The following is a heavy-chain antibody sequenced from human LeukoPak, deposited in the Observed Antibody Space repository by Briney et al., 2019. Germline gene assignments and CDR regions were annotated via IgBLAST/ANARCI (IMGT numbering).Heavy chain of an antibody. D-gene: IGHD1-26*01. Sequence: PGGSLRLSCAASGFTFSSYWMHWVRQAPGKGLVWVAGIHGDGTIIYYADSVKGRFTISRDNATNTLYLQMNSLRAEDTAVYYCVAEERDFDCWGQGVLVTVSS. CDR3: VAEERDFDC. CDR2: IHGDGTII. V-gene: IGHV3-74*01. CDR1: GFTFSSYW. J-gene: IGHJ4*02.